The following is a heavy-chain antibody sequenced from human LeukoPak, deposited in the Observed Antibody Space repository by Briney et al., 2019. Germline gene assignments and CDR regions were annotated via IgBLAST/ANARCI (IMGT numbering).Heavy chain of an antibody. CDR1: GYTFTNYY. CDR3: ARGREWLRTFDY. J-gene: IGHJ4*02. V-gene: IGHV1-46*01. CDR2: INPGGDNT. Sequence: ASVKVSCKASGYTFTNYYIHWVRQAPGQGLEWMGLINPGGDNTDYAQNFQGRVTMTRDTSTSTVYMGLSSLRSEDTAVYYCARGREWLRTFDYWGQGTLVTVSS. D-gene: IGHD5-12*01.